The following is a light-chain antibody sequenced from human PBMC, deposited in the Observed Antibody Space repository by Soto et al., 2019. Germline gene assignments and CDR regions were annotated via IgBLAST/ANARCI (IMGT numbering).Light chain of an antibody. Sequence: SALTQPASVSGSPGQSITISCTGTSSDVGTYNYVSWYQQHPGKAPKLMIYEVGNRPSGVSNRFSGSKSGNTASLTISGLQAEDEADYYCSSFTNSRAYVFGTGTKVTVL. CDR3: SSFTNSRAYV. V-gene: IGLV2-14*01. J-gene: IGLJ1*01. CDR2: EVG. CDR1: SSDVGTYNY.